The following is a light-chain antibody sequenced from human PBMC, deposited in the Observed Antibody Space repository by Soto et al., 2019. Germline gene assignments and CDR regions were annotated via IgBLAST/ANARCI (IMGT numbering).Light chain of an antibody. J-gene: IGLJ1*01. Sequence: QSALTQPASVSASPGQSITISCTGTSSNVGSYKLVSWYQQHPGKAPKLMSFEVNKRPSGVYNRFSGSKSGNTASLTISGLKVEDEADYYCCSSGGSPTYVFGTGTKLTVL. CDR2: EVN. CDR3: CSSGGSPTYV. CDR1: SSNVGSYKL. V-gene: IGLV2-23*02.